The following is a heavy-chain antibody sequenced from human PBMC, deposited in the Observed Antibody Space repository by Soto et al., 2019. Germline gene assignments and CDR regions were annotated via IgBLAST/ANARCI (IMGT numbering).Heavy chain of an antibody. D-gene: IGHD6-13*01. CDR2: ISAYNGNT. Sequence: GASVKVSCKASGYTFTSYGISWVRQAPGQGLEWMGWISAYNGNTNYAQKLQGRVTMTTDTSTSTAYMELRSLRSDDTAVYYCATRIAAARNDAFDIWGQGTMVTVSS. J-gene: IGHJ3*02. CDR1: GYTFTSYG. CDR3: ATRIAAARNDAFDI. V-gene: IGHV1-18*01.